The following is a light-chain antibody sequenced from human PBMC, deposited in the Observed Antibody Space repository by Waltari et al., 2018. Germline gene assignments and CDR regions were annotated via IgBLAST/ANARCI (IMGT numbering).Light chain of an antibody. CDR1: QSISKW. Sequence: DIQMTQSPSTLSASVGDRVIFSCRASQSISKWLAWYHPKPGKAPKTLIYNASNLESGVPSRFSGSGFGTEFTLTIRSLQPDEFATYYCQQYNSYSLLSFGGGTKVEIK. CDR3: QQYNSYSLLS. J-gene: IGKJ4*01. V-gene: IGKV1-5*03. CDR2: NAS.